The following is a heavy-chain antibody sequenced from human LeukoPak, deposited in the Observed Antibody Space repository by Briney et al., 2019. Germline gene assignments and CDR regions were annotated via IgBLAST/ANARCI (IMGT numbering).Heavy chain of an antibody. V-gene: IGHV1-69*05. CDR1: GYTFTGYY. D-gene: IGHD2-8*02. Sequence: SVKVSCKASGYTFTGYYMHWVRQAPGQGLEWMGRIIPIFGTANYAQKFQGRVTITTDESTSTAYMELSSLRSEDTAVYYCARGKYQISIFCTRGKCYPGAFDIWGRGTMATVSS. CDR3: ARGKYQISIFCTRGKCYPGAFDI. CDR2: IIPIFGTA. J-gene: IGHJ3*02.